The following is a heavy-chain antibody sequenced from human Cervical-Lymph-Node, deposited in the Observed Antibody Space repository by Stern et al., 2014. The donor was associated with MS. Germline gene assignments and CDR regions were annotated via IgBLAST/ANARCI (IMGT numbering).Heavy chain of an antibody. V-gene: IGHV4-59*01. Sequence: QLQLQESGPGLVKPSETLSPTCTVSGGSISSYYWSWIRQPPGKGLEWIGYIYYSGSTNYNPSLKSRVTISVDTSKNQFSLKLSSVTAADTAVYYCARGVGYNPLDYWGQGTLVTVSS. CDR2: IYYSGST. CDR1: GGSISSYY. CDR3: ARGVGYNPLDY. J-gene: IGHJ4*02. D-gene: IGHD5-24*01.